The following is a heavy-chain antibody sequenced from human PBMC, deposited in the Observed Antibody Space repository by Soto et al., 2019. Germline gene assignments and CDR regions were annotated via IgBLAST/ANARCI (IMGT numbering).Heavy chain of an antibody. V-gene: IGHV4-59*01. CDR3: ARDKGYSYGYGYYYGMDV. J-gene: IGHJ6*02. CDR2: IYYSGST. D-gene: IGHD5-18*01. CDR1: GGSISSYY. Sequence: KPSETLSLTCTVSGGSISSYYWSWIRQPPGKGLEWIGYIYYSGSTNYNPSLKSRVTISVDTSKNQFSLKLSSVTAADTAVYYCARDKGYSYGYGYYYGMDVWGQGTTVTVSS.